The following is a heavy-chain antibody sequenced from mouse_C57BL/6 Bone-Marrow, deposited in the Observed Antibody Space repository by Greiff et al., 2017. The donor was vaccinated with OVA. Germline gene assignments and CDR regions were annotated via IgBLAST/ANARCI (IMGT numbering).Heavy chain of an antibody. CDR1: GYTFTSYW. CDR3: AGWDFDV. V-gene: IGHV1-55*01. Sequence: QVQLQQPGAELVKPGASVKMSCKASGYTFTSYWITWVKQRPGQGLEWIGDIYPGSGSTNYNEKFKSKATLTVDKSSSTAYMQLSSLTSEDSAVYYYAGWDFDVWGKGTTVTVSS. J-gene: IGHJ1*03. CDR2: IYPGSGST.